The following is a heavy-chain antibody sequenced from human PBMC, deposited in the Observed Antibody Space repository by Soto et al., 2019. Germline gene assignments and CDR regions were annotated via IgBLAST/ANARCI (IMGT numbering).Heavy chain of an antibody. CDR1: GYTFTSYD. D-gene: IGHD6-13*01. CDR3: ARVGRRSSWYYYYYGMDV. Sequence: ASVKVSCKASGYTFTSYDINWVRQATGQGLEWMGCMNPNSGNTGYAQKFQGRVTMTRNTSISTAYMELSSLRSEDTAVYYCARVGRRSSWYYYYYGMDVWGQGTTVTVS. CDR2: MNPNSGNT. V-gene: IGHV1-8*01. J-gene: IGHJ6*02.